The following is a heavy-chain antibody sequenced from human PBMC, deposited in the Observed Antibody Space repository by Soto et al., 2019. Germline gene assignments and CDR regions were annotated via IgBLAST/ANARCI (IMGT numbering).Heavy chain of an antibody. CDR3: ARGPGGFGDFSLDY. CDR2: IYSGGST. CDR1: GGSISQYY. V-gene: IGHV4-4*07. J-gene: IGHJ4*02. Sequence: QVQLQESGPGLVKPSETLSLSCGVSGGSISQYYWSWIRQPAGKGLEWIGRIYSGGSTNYNPSLQCRVTMSVDTSKNKFSLRLSSVTAADTAVYYWARGPGGFGDFSLDYWGQGTLVTVSS. D-gene: IGHD3-10*01.